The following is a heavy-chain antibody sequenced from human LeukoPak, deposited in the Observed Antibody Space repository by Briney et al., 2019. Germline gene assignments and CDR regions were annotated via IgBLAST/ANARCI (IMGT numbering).Heavy chain of an antibody. CDR2: ISSSSNYT. Sequence: PGGSLRLSCAASGFTFSSYGMHWVRQAPGKGLEWVSYISSSSNYTNYADSVKGRFTISRDNAKNSLYLQMNSLRAEDTAVYYCARGEYYYDGGYWGQGTLVTVSS. V-gene: IGHV3-21*05. CDR1: GFTFSSYG. CDR3: ARGEYYYDGGY. J-gene: IGHJ4*02. D-gene: IGHD3-22*01.